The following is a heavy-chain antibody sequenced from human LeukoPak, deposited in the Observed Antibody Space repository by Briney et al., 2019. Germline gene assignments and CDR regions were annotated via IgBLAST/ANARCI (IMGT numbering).Heavy chain of an antibody. V-gene: IGHV3-7*01. CDR3: VRAFPFLDDS. CDR1: GFTFSSYE. CDR2: IKRDGSEK. J-gene: IGHJ5*01. D-gene: IGHD3-3*02. Sequence: GGSLRLSCAASGFTFSSYEMNWVRQAPGKGLVWVANIKRDGSEKNYVDSVKGRFSISRDNAKNSLYLQMNSLRAEDPAVYYCVRAFPFLDDSWGQGTLVTVSS.